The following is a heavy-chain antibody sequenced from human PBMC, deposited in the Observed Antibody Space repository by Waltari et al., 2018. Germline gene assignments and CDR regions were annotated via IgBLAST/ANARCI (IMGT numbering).Heavy chain of an antibody. CDR2: FYYSGSN. J-gene: IGHJ4*02. V-gene: IGHV4-34*01. CDR1: GGSFSGYF. Sequence: QVQLQQWGAGLLKPSETLSLTCAVDGGSFSGYFWIWFRQAPGKGLGWIGSFYYSGSNYYNPSLKSRVTISVDTSKNQFSLTLNSVSAADTSVYYCAEVNANLDTVMNWGQGTLVTVSS. CDR3: AEVNANLDTVMN. D-gene: IGHD5-18*01.